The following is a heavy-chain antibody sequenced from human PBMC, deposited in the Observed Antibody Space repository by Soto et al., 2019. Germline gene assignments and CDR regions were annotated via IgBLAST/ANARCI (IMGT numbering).Heavy chain of an antibody. Sequence: PGESLKISCKGSVFTFTAYWIGWVRQMPGKGLEWMGIMFPGDSTTRYSPSFQGQVTMSADKSISTAYLQWNSLKASDTAMYYCARVVIGYCSSTSCPADYWGQGALVTVSS. CDR2: MFPGDSTT. J-gene: IGHJ4*02. CDR3: ARVVIGYCSSTSCPADY. CDR1: VFTFTAYW. V-gene: IGHV5-51*01. D-gene: IGHD2-2*01.